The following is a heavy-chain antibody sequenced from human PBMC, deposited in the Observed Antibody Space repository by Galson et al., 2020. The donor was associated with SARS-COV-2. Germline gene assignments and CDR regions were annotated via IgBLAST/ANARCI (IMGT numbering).Heavy chain of an antibody. V-gene: IGHV4-61*02. CDR2: IYTSGST. Sequence: SETLSLTCTVSGGSISSGSYYWSWIRQPAGKGLEWIGRIYTSGSTNYNPSLKSRVTISVDTSKNQFSLKLSSVTAADTAVYYCARDLRVTNGIYGSGSTWGQGTLVTVSS. CDR1: GGSISSGSYY. J-gene: IGHJ5*02. D-gene: IGHD3-10*01. CDR3: ARDLRVTNGIYGSGST.